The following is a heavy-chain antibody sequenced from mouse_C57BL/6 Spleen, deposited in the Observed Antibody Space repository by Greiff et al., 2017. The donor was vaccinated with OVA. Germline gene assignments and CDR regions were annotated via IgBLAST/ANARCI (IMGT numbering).Heavy chain of an antibody. V-gene: IGHV5-16*01. J-gene: IGHJ3*01. Sequence: EVKVVESEGGLVQPGSSMKLSCTASGFTFSDYYMAWVRQVPEKGLEWVANINYDGGSTYYMDYLKSRFIISRDNAKNIIYLQMSSLKSEDTATYDCARAGSSGYVWFAYWGQGTLVTVSA. D-gene: IGHD3-2*02. CDR1: GFTFSDYY. CDR3: ARAGSSGYVWFAY. CDR2: INYDGGST.